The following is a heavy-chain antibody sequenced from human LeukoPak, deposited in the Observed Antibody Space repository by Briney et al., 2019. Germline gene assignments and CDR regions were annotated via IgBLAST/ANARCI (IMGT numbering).Heavy chain of an antibody. V-gene: IGHV3-30-3*01. CDR1: GFTFSSYA. CDR2: ISYDGSNK. CDR3: ASGYSSGWYEHNDAFDI. D-gene: IGHD6-19*01. J-gene: IGHJ3*02. Sequence: GGSLRLSCAASGFTFSSYAMHWVRQAPGKGLEWVAVISYDGSNKYYADSVKGRFTISRDNSKNTLYLQMNSLRAEDTAVYYCASGYSSGWYEHNDAFDIWGQGTMVTVSS.